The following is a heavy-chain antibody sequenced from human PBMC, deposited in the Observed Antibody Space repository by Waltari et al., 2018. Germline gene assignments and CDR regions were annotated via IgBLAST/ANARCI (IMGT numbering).Heavy chain of an antibody. V-gene: IGHV1-69*08. D-gene: IGHD1-26*01. CDR1: GGTFSSYT. CDR2: IPPILGIA. J-gene: IGHJ6*02. Sequence: QVQLVQSGAEVKKPGSSVKVSCKASGGTFSSYTISWVRQAPGQGLEWMGRIPPILGIANYAQKFQGRVTITADKSTSTSYMELSSLRSEDTAVYYCARERVGATIYYGMDVWGQGTTVTVSS. CDR3: ARERVGATIYYGMDV.